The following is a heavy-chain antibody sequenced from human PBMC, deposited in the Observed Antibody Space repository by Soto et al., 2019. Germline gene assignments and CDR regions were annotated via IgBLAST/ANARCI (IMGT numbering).Heavy chain of an antibody. CDR1: GFIFSSYG. CDR3: AKGVTRYSGYTKVDY. J-gene: IGHJ4*02. D-gene: IGHD1-26*01. V-gene: IGHV3-30*18. Sequence: QVQLVESGGGVVQPGRSLRLSCAASGFIFSSYGMHWVRQAPGKGLEWVAVISYDGSNKYHADSVKGRFTISRDNSKNTLYLQMNSLRAEDTAVYYCAKGVTRYSGYTKVDYWGQGTLVTVSS. CDR2: ISYDGSNK.